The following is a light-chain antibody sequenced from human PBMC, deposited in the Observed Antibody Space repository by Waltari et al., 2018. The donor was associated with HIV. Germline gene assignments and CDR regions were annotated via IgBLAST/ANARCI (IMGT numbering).Light chain of an antibody. CDR1: SSNIGSNY. Sequence: QSVLTPPPSASGTPGQRVTISCSGSSSNIGSNYVYWYQQLPGTAPKLLIYRNNQRPSGVPDRFSGSKSGTSASLAISGLRSEDAADYYCAAWDDSLWVFGGGTKLTVL. CDR3: AAWDDSLWV. CDR2: RNN. V-gene: IGLV1-47*01. J-gene: IGLJ3*02.